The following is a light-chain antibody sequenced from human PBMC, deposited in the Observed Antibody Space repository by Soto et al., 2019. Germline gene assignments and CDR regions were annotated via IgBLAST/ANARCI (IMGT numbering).Light chain of an antibody. J-gene: IGKJ5*01. CDR3: QQYDTSPPIT. Sequence: EIVLTQSPGTLSLSPGERATLSCRGIQSVSSSYLAWYQQKPGQAPRLLIYGASSRATGIPDRFSGIGSGAVFTLTIAGLEPEDFAVYYCQQYDTSPPITFGQGTRLEIK. CDR1: QSVSSSY. CDR2: GAS. V-gene: IGKV3-20*01.